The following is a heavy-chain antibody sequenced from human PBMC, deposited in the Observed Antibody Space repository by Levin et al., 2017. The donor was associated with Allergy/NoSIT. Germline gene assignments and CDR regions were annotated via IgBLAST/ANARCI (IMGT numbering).Heavy chain of an antibody. CDR1: GFKFDDYA. CDR2: ISWHKGLI. Sequence: GGSLRLSCVGSGFKFDDYAMHWVRQVPGKGLEWVSGISWHKGLIAYADSVKGRFTIHRDNARNSLYLEMNSLKIEDTAMYHCVKDRGEIVAPGVAFDYWGQGTLLTVSS. V-gene: IGHV3-9*01. J-gene: IGHJ4*02. CDR3: VKDRGEIVAPGVAFDY. D-gene: IGHD5-12*01.